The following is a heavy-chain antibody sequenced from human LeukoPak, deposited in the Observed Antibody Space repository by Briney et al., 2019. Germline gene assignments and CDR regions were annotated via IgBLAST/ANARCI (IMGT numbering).Heavy chain of an antibody. CDR3: AKEDIVATITVDPPGD. V-gene: IGHV3-23*01. CDR1: GFTFDDYA. Sequence: GGSLRLSCAASGFTFDDYAMHWVRQAPGKGLEWVSAISGSGGSTYYADSVKGRFTISRDNSKNTLYLQMNSLRAEDTAVYYCAKEDIVATITVDPPGDWGQGTLVTVSS. J-gene: IGHJ4*02. D-gene: IGHD5-12*01. CDR2: ISGSGGST.